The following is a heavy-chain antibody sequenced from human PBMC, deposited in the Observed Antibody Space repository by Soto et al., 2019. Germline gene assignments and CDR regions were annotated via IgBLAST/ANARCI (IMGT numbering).Heavy chain of an antibody. Sequence: QVQLQQWGAGLLKPAETLSLTCAVYGGSFSGYYWSWIRQPPGKGLEWIGEINHSGSTNYNPSLKSRVTISVDTSKNQFSLQLSSVTAADTAVYYCARGRGYCSGGSCYRFDYWGQGTLVTVSS. D-gene: IGHD2-15*01. V-gene: IGHV4-34*01. CDR1: GGSFSGYY. J-gene: IGHJ4*02. CDR2: INHSGST. CDR3: ARGRGYCSGGSCYRFDY.